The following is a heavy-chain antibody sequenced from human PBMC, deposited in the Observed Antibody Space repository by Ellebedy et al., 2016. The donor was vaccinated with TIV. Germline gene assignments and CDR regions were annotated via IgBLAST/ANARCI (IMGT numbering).Heavy chain of an antibody. Sequence: AASVKVSCKTSGYTFTRYVIHWVRQAPGQRLAWMGWINVGNGKTKYSEKFQGRVTITGDTPASTTYMDLSSVTSEEPAVYYFARGSAEGRAFDYWGQGTLVTVSS. CDR3: ARGSAEGRAFDY. V-gene: IGHV1-3*01. CDR1: GYTFTRYV. D-gene: IGHD3-10*01. CDR2: INVGNGKT. J-gene: IGHJ4*02.